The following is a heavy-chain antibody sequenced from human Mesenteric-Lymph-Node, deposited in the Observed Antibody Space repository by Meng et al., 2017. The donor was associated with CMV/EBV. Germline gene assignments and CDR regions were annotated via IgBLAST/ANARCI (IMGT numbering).Heavy chain of an antibody. CDR1: GFTFSNYE. V-gene: IGHV3-69-1*02. Sequence: GGSLRLSCEASGFTFSNYEMNWVRQAPGKGLEWVSYISSRNTIYYADSVNGRFTISRENAKNSLYLQMNSLRAEDTAVYYCARTDSYGYKYFDYWGQGTLVTVSS. CDR2: ISSRNTI. D-gene: IGHD5-18*01. CDR3: ARTDSYGYKYFDY. J-gene: IGHJ4*02.